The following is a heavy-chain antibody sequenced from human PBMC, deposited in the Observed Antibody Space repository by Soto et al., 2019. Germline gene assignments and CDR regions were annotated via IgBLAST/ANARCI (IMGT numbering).Heavy chain of an antibody. D-gene: IGHD6-13*01. Sequence: ASVKVSCKASGYTFTNYGISWVRQAPGQGLEWMGWISAYNGNTNYAQKLQGRVTMTTDTSTSTAYMELSSLKASDTAMYYCARTAAAGKYYYGTDVWGQGTTVTVSS. V-gene: IGHV1-18*01. CDR2: ISAYNGNT. CDR3: ARTAAAGKYYYGTDV. J-gene: IGHJ6*02. CDR1: GYTFTNYG.